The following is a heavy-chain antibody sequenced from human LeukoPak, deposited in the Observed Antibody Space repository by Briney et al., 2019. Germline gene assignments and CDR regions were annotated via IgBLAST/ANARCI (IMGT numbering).Heavy chain of an antibody. CDR2: FSGGDDST. D-gene: IGHD3-10*01. Sequence: GGSLRLSCAGSGFTFITYAMSWVRQAPGKGLEWVSAFSGGDDSTYYAHSVRGRFTISRDSSRNTLYLQMNSLRAEDTAVYYCARLSGSYYNSPFYFDYWGQGTLVTVSS. J-gene: IGHJ4*02. CDR3: ARLSGSYYNSPFYFDY. V-gene: IGHV3-23*01. CDR1: GFTFITYA.